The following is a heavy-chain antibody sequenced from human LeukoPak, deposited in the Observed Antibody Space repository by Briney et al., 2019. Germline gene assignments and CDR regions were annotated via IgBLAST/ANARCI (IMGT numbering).Heavy chain of an antibody. CDR3: ARVRYSGSYPPGY. CDR2: INPNSGGT. D-gene: IGHD1-26*01. Sequence: GASVKVSCKASGYTFTSYDINWVRQATGQGLEWMGRINPNSGGTNYAQKFQGRVTMTRDTSISTAYMELSRLRSDDTAVYYCARVRYSGSYPPGYWGQGTLVTVSS. CDR1: GYTFTSYD. V-gene: IGHV1-2*06. J-gene: IGHJ4*02.